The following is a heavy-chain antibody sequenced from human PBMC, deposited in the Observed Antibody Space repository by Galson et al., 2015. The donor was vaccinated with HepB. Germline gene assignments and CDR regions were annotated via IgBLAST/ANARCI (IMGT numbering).Heavy chain of an antibody. CDR2: IDWDDDK. V-gene: IGHV2-70*17. CDR3: ARLIYSGGLHYFDF. D-gene: IGHD5-18*01. Sequence: PALVKPTQTLTLTCTFSGFSLSTSGMCVSWIRQPPGKALEWLARIDWDDDKFYITSLKTRLTISKDTSKNQVVLTMTNMDPVDTATYYCARLIYSGGLHYFDFWGQGTLVTVSS. CDR1: GFSLSTSGMC. J-gene: IGHJ4*02.